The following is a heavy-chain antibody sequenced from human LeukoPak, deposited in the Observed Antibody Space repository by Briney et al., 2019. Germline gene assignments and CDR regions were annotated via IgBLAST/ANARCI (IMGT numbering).Heavy chain of an antibody. CDR2: ISSSSSYI. D-gene: IGHD6-19*01. Sequence: GGSLRLSCAASGFTFSSYSMNWVRQAPGKGLEWVSSISSSSSYIYYADSVKGRFTISRDHAKNSLYPLMNSLRAEDTAVLYCARGGSSSGWGGIDWGQGTLVTVSS. J-gene: IGHJ4*02. CDR3: ARGGSSSGWGGID. V-gene: IGHV3-21*01. CDR1: GFTFSSYS.